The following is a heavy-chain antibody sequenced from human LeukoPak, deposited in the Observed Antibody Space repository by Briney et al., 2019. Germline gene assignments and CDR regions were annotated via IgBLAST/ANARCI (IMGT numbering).Heavy chain of an antibody. Sequence: PSETLSLTCTVSGGSISSSSYYWGWIRQPPGKGLEWIGSIYYSGSTYYNPSLKSRVTISVDTSKNQFSLKLSSVTVADTAFYYCARGGIRGYSAFDNLDFWGLGTHVTVSS. V-gene: IGHV4-39*07. J-gene: IGHJ4*02. CDR1: GGSISSSSYY. CDR2: IYYSGST. CDR3: ARGGIRGYSAFDNLDF. D-gene: IGHD5-12*01.